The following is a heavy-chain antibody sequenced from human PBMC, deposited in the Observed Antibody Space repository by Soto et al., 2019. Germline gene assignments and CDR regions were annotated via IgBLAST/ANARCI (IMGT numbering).Heavy chain of an antibody. J-gene: IGHJ4*02. D-gene: IGHD3-3*01. CDR1: GFSLTTSGVG. CDR2: IYWDDDK. Sequence: QITLNESGPTPVKPRQTLTLTCTFSGFSLTTSGVGVGWIRQSPGKAPEWLALIYWDDDKRYSPSLKSRLTITKDTSKNQVVLTMADSDPADTATYYCAHRVLRTVFGLVTTTAIYFDFWGQGTPVAVSS. V-gene: IGHV2-5*02. CDR3: AHRVLRTVFGLVTTTAIYFDF.